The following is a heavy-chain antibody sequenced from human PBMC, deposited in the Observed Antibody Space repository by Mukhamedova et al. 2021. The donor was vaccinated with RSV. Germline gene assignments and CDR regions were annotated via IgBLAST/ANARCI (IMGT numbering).Heavy chain of an antibody. J-gene: IGHJ3*01. Sequence: PGKGPEWVSYFRKSSSTTYYADSVRGRFTISRDDAKNSLFLQMNSLTDADTAVYYCAKGAGWNGGAFDVWGQGTMVTVSS. D-gene: IGHD1-1*01. V-gene: IGHV3-48*02. CDR2: FRKSSSTT. CDR3: AKGAGWNGGAFDV.